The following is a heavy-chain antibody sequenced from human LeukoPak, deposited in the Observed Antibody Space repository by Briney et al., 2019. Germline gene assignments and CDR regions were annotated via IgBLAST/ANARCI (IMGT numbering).Heavy chain of an antibody. CDR1: GFTFSSYD. CDR3: AQGGLRWYDY. CDR2: ISGSGGTT. Sequence: GGSLRLSWPASGFTFSSYDMSWVRQAPGKGPEWVSGISGSGGTTYYADSVKGRFTISRDNSKNTLYLQMNSLRADDTAVYYCAQGGLRWYDYWGQGTLVTVSS. D-gene: IGHD4-23*01. V-gene: IGHV3-23*01. J-gene: IGHJ4*02.